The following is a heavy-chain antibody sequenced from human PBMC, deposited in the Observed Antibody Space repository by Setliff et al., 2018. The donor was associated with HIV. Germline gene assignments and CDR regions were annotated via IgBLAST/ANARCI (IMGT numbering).Heavy chain of an antibody. J-gene: IGHJ4*02. Sequence: SETLSLTCIVSGYSISSGYYWGWIRQPPGKGLEWIGYMSFSANSNYNPSLKNRITISIDTSKNQFSLRLKSITAADAAIYYCARGAGAFGAKLDSWGQGSLVTVSS. D-gene: IGHD3-10*01. CDR2: MSFSANS. CDR3: ARGAGAFGAKLDS. CDR1: GYSISSGYY. V-gene: IGHV4-38-2*02.